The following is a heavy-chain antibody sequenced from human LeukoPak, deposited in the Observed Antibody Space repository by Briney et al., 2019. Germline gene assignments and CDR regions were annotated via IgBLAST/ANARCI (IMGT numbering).Heavy chain of an antibody. D-gene: IGHD1-26*01. CDR1: GYRFTNYW. J-gene: IGHJ4*02. CDR2: IYPGDSDT. V-gene: IGHV5-51*01. CDR3: ARLWRQRWDYFDY. Sequence: GESLKISCKASGYRFTNYWIGWVRQMPGKGLEWMGIIYPGDSDTRYSPSFQGQVTISTDKSISTAYLQWSSLKASDTAMYYCARLWRQRWDYFDYWGQETLVTVSS.